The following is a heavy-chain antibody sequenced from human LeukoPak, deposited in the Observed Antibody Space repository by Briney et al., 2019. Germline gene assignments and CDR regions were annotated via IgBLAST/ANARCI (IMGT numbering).Heavy chain of an antibody. V-gene: IGHV4-30-2*01. CDR1: GGSISSGGYS. CDR2: IYHSGST. D-gene: IGHD3-22*01. CDR3: ARDMSDYYDSSGSPYWYFDL. Sequence: SETLSLTCAVSGGSISSGGYSWSWIRQPPGKGLEWIGYIYHSGSTYYNPSLKSRVTISVGRSKNQFSLKLSSVTAADTAVYYCARDMSDYYDSSGSPYWYFDLWGRGTLVTVSS. J-gene: IGHJ2*01.